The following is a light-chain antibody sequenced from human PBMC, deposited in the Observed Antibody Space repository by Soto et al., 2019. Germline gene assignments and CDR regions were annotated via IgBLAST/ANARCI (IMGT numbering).Light chain of an antibody. CDR2: GAS. Sequence: EIVLTQSPGTQSLSPGERATLSCRASQSVSSSYLAWYQQKPGQAPRLLIYGASGRATGIPDRFSGSGSGTDFTLTISRLEPEDFAVYYCQQYGSSPMYTFGQGTKLENK. V-gene: IGKV3-20*01. CDR3: QQYGSSPMYT. CDR1: QSVSSSY. J-gene: IGKJ2*01.